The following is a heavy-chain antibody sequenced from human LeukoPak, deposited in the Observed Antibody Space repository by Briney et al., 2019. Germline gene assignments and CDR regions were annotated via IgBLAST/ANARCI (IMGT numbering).Heavy chain of an antibody. J-gene: IGHJ6*03. CDR2: IYYSGST. CDR1: GFTFSSYG. Sequence: PGGSLRLSCAASGFTFSSYGMSWIRQPPGKGLEWIGYIYYSGSTNYNPSLKSRVTISVDTSKNQFSLKLSSVTAADTAVYYCATSGGGYYGSGNYYYMDVWGKGTTVTVSS. D-gene: IGHD3-10*01. V-gene: IGHV4-59*01. CDR3: ATSGGGYYGSGNYYYMDV.